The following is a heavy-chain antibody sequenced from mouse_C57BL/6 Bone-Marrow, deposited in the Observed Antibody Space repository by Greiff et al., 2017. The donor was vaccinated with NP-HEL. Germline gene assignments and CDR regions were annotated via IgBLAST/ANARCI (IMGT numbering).Heavy chain of an antibody. J-gene: IGHJ2*01. V-gene: IGHV8-8*01. D-gene: IGHD1-1*02. CDR3: ALTPYGDY. CDR1: GFSLSNFGMG. CDR2: LWWDDDK. Sequence: QVPLKESGPGILPPSQTLSLTCSFSGFSLSNFGMGVGWIRQPSGKGLEWLAQLWWDDDKYYNPALKSGLTISTDTTTNQIFRKIANVDTADTATYYYALTPYGDYWGQGTTLTVSS.